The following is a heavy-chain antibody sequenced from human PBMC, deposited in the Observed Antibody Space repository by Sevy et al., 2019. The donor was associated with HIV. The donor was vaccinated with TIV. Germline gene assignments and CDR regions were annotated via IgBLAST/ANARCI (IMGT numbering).Heavy chain of an antibody. CDR3: ASLPTPYGGYPYYFDY. CDR1: GFTFSNYW. Sequence: GGSLRLSCVASGFTFSNYWMSWVRQAPGKGLEWVSSISDSGGSTYYADSVKGRFTISGDNSKNTLYLQMNSLGAEDTAVYYCASLPTPYGGYPYYFDYWGQGTLVTVSS. D-gene: IGHD5-12*01. CDR2: ISDSGGST. J-gene: IGHJ4*02. V-gene: IGHV3-23*01.